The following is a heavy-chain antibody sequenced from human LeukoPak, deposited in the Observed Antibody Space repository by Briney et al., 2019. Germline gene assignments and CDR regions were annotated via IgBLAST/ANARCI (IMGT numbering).Heavy chain of an antibody. CDR2: IIPIFGTA. J-gene: IGHJ6*02. CDR3: ATARPAYYYGMDV. D-gene: IGHD6-6*01. V-gene: IGHV1-69*13. Sequence: SVKVSCKASGGTFSSYAISWVRQASGQGLEWMGGIIPIFGTANYAQKFQGRVTITADESTSTAYMELSSLRSEDTAVYYCATARPAYYYGMDVWGQGTTVTVSS. CDR1: GGTFSSYA.